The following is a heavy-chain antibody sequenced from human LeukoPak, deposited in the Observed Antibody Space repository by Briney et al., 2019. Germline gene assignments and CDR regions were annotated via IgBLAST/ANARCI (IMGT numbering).Heavy chain of an antibody. CDR1: GGSFSGYY. CDR2: INHSGST. J-gene: IGHJ4*02. D-gene: IGHD3-22*01. CDR3: ARSSRNHSSGYYCFDY. V-gene: IGHV4-34*01. Sequence: SETLSLTCAVYGGSFSGYYWSWIRQPPGKGLEWIGEINHSGSTNYNPSLKSRVTISVDTSKNQFFLKLSSVTAADTAVYYCARSSRNHSSGYYCFDYWGQGTLVTVSS.